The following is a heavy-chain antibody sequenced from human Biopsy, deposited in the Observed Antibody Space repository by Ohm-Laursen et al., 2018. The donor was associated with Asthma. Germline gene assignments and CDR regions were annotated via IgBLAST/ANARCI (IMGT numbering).Heavy chain of an antibody. J-gene: IGHJ6*02. Sequence: SDTLSLTCSPSSGSGGYMRSGNYYWGWIRQPPGKGLEWIGGIYYSGTTYYNPSLESRVTVSADTSKNQFSLKLTSVTAADTAVYYCVRGSSSWHHGPFHYYYGLDVWGQGTTATVSS. CDR3: VRGSSSWHHGPFHYYYGLDV. CDR2: IYYSGTT. V-gene: IGHV4-39*01. CDR1: GGYMRSGNYY. D-gene: IGHD6-13*01.